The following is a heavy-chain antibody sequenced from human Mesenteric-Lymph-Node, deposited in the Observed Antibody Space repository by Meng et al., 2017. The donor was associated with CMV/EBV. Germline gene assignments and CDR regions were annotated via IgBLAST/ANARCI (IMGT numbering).Heavy chain of an antibody. CDR1: GYTFTGYY. Sequence: ASVKVSCKASGYTFTGYYMHWVRQAPGQGLEWMGWINPNSGGTNHAQKFQGRVTMTRDTSISTAYMELSRLRSDYTAVYYCARAAKADQNWFDPWGQGTLVTVSS. CDR2: INPNSGGT. V-gene: IGHV1-2*02. CDR3: ARAAKADQNWFDP. J-gene: IGHJ5*02. D-gene: IGHD2-2*01.